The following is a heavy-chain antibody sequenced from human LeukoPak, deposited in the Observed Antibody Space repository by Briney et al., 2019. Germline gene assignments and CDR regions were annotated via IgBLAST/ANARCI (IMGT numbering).Heavy chain of an antibody. CDR3: ARDRAPSKYRAYYYYGMDV. Sequence: GGSLRLSCAASGFTFSDYYMTWIRQAPGKGLEWVSYITSGGSTIYYADSVKGRFTISRDNAKNSLYLQMNSLRAEDTAVYYCARDRAPSKYRAYYYYGMDVWGQGTTVTVSS. CDR1: GFTFSDYY. D-gene: IGHD4-11*01. J-gene: IGHJ6*02. V-gene: IGHV3-11*01. CDR2: ITSGGSTI.